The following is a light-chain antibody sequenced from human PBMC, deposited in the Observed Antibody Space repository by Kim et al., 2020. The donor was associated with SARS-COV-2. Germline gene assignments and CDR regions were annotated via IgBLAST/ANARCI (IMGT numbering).Light chain of an antibody. CDR3: QQYGRSYT. CDR2: GAS. Sequence: SLSPGDRVTLSCRASQSVSSSFLAWYQHKPGQAPRLLIYGASSRATGIPDRFSGSGSGTDFTLTISRLEPEDFAVYYCQQYGRSYTFGQGTKLEIK. CDR1: QSVSSSF. J-gene: IGKJ2*01. V-gene: IGKV3-20*01.